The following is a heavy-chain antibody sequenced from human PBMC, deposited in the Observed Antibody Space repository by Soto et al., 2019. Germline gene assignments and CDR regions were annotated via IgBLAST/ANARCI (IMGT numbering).Heavy chain of an antibody. CDR2: ISYDGSKK. V-gene: IGHV3-30*03. J-gene: IGHJ5*02. CDR1: GFTFSSYG. D-gene: IGHD3-10*01. CDR3: ADAERGASPVIDL. Sequence: PGGSLRLSCEASGFTFSSYGMHWGRQAPGKGLEWVAVISYDGSKKYYADSVKGRFTISRDNSKNPLYLEMGSSRAEEGAVWGLADAERGASPVIDLWGEET.